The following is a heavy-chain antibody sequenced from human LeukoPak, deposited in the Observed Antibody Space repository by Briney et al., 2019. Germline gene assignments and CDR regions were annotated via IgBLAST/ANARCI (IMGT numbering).Heavy chain of an antibody. CDR1: GYTFTSYD. CDR3: ARDPYSGSYGAYYYYYMDV. V-gene: IGHV1-8*03. Sequence: ASVKVSCKASGYTFTSYDINWVRQATGQGLEWMEWMNPNSGNTGYAQKFQGRVTITRNTSISTAYMELSSLRSEDTAVYYCARDPYSGSYGAYYYYYMDVWGQGTTVTISS. J-gene: IGHJ6*03. CDR2: MNPNSGNT. D-gene: IGHD1-26*01.